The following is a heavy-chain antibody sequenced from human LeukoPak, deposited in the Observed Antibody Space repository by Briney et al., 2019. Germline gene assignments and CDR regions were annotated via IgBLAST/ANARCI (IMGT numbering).Heavy chain of an antibody. CDR3: AGAPYDILTGYFIH. D-gene: IGHD3-9*01. V-gene: IGHV3-21*01. CDR2: ISVVGNYI. CDR1: GFTFNTYN. Sequence: GGSLRLSCAASGFTFNTYNMNWVRQAPGKGLEWVSSISVVGNYIYYSDSLKGRFTISRDNAKNSLYLQMNSLRVDDTAVYFCAGAPYDILTGYFIHWGQGTLVTVSS. J-gene: IGHJ4*02.